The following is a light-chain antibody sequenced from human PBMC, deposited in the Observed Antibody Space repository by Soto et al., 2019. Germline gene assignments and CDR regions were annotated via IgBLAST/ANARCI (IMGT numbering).Light chain of an antibody. Sequence: DIVMTQSPDSLAVSLGERATINCKSSQSVLYSSKNKNFLAWYQQKPGQPPKLLIYWASTRESGVPDRFSGGGSGTDCPLTISSLQAEDVAVYYCQQYFSTPLTFGGGTKVEIK. J-gene: IGKJ4*01. V-gene: IGKV4-1*01. CDR3: QQYFSTPLT. CDR1: QSVLYSSKNKNF. CDR2: WAS.